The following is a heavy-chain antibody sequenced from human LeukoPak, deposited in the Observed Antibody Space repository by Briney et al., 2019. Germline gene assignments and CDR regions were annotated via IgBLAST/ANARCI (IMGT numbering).Heavy chain of an antibody. CDR3: VRGRFDP. V-gene: IGHV4-39*07. Sequence: PSETLSLTCTVSGGSISSSSYYWSWIRQPPGKGLEWIGEINHSGSTNYNPSLKSRVTISVDTSKNQFSLKLSSVTAADTAVYYCVRGRFDPWGQGTLVTVSS. J-gene: IGHJ5*02. CDR2: INHSGST. CDR1: GGSISSSSYY. D-gene: IGHD1-26*01.